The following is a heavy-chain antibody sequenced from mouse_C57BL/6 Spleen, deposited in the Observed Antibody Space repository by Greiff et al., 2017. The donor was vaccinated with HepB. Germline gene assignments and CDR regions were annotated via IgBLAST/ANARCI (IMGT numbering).Heavy chain of an antibody. V-gene: IGHV14-4*01. CDR3: TTTYYGSSSYAMDY. Sequence: EVMLVESGAELVRPGASVKLSCTASGFNIKDDYMHWVKQRPEQGLEWIGWIDPENGDTEYASKFQGKATITADTSSNTAYLQLSSLTSEDTAVYYCTTTYYGSSSYAMDYWGQGTSVTVSS. D-gene: IGHD1-1*01. CDR2: IDPENGDT. CDR1: GFNIKDDY. J-gene: IGHJ4*01.